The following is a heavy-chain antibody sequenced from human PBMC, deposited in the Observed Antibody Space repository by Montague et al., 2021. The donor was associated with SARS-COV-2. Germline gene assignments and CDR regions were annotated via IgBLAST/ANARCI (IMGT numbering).Heavy chain of an antibody. Sequence: SETLSLTCTVSGGSVSDYYWSWIRQPPGKGLEWIGEINHSGSTXXXPSXXXRVTTSVDTSKNQFSLKLTSVTAADTAVYYCARGPRITMIVVVITDIWFDPWGQGTLVTVSS. CDR3: ARGPRITMIVVVITDIWFDP. CDR1: GGSVSDYY. D-gene: IGHD3-22*01. J-gene: IGHJ5*02. V-gene: IGHV4-34*01. CDR2: INHSGST.